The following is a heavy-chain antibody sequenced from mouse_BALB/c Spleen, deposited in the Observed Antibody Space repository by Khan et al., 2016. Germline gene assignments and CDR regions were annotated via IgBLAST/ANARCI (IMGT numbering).Heavy chain of an antibody. V-gene: IGHV1-74*01. Sequence: QVQLQQPGAELVRPGASVKLSCKASGHPFTTYWMNWFKQRPEQGLEWIGRIDPYDSETHYDQKFKDKAILTVDKSSSTAYMQLSSLTSEDSAVYYCAIGSKVFDYWGQGTTLTVSS. CDR1: GHPFTTYW. CDR3: AIGSKVFDY. CDR2: IDPYDSET. J-gene: IGHJ2*01.